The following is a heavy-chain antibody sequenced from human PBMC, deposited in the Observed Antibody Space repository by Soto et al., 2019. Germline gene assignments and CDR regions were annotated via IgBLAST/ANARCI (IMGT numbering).Heavy chain of an antibody. CDR3: AHSVVAGLGYYFDY. Sequence: QITLKESGPTLVKPTQTLTLTCTFSGFSLSSTRVAVGWIRQPPGKALELLALIYWDDDKRYSPFLKSRLTITKYPSKNQLVLTMTNVDPVYTATYYCAHSVVAGLGYYFDYWGQGTLVTVSS. CDR2: IYWDDDK. V-gene: IGHV2-5*02. D-gene: IGHD6-19*01. CDR1: GFSLSSTRVA. J-gene: IGHJ4*02.